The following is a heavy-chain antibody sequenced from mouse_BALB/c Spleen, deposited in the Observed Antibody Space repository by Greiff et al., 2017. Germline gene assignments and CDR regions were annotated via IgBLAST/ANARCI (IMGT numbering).Heavy chain of an antibody. CDR2: ISSGSSTI. V-gene: IGHV5-17*02. D-gene: IGHD2-2*01. CDR1: GFTFSSFG. CDR3: AGSYGFYAMDY. Sequence: EVHLVESGGGLVQPGGSRKLSCAASGFTFSSFGMHWVRQAPEKGLEWVAYISSGSSTIYYADTVKGRFTISRDNPKNTLFLQMTSLMSEDTAMYYCAGSYGFYAMDYWGQGTSVTVSA. J-gene: IGHJ4*01.